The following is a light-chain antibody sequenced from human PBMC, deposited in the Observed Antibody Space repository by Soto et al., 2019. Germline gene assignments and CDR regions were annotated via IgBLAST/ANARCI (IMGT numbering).Light chain of an antibody. V-gene: IGKV1-39*01. CDR3: QQRYSTPT. CDR1: QSISSW. J-gene: IGKJ5*01. Sequence: DIQMTQSPSTLSASVGDRVTIACRASQSISSWLAWYQQKPGKAPKLLIYDASSLQSGVPSRFSGSGSGTDFTLTISSLQPEDFATYYCQQRYSTPTFGQGTRLEIK. CDR2: DAS.